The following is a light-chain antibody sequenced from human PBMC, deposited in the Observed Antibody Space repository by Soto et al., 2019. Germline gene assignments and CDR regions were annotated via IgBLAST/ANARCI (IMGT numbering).Light chain of an antibody. Sequence: QSVLTQPPSASGSPGQSVTISCTGTSSDVGGYNYVSWYQQHPGKAPKLMIYEVSKRPSGVPDRFSGSKSGNTASLTVSGPQAEDEAAYYCSSDAGSNNLGVFGRGTKLTAL. CDR3: SSDAGSNNLGV. V-gene: IGLV2-8*01. CDR1: SSDVGGYNY. J-gene: IGLJ2*01. CDR2: EVS.